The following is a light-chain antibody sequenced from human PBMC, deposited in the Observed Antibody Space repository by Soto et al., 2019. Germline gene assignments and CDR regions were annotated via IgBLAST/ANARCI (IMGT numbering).Light chain of an antibody. CDR2: GAS. CDR1: QSLRTD. V-gene: IGKV3-15*01. Sequence: EIVMTQSPATLSVSPGERATLSCRASQSLRTDLAWYQQKSGQPPRLLIYGASTRATGIPARFSGSGSGTEFTLTISSLQSEDFAVYYCQQYSNWPPWTFGPGTKVDI. J-gene: IGKJ1*01. CDR3: QQYSNWPPWT.